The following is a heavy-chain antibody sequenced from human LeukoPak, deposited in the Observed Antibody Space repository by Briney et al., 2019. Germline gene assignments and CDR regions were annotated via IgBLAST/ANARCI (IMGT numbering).Heavy chain of an antibody. D-gene: IGHD2-2*01. CDR3: AKDLWDCSSTSCYWGSFDN. J-gene: IGHJ4*02. V-gene: IGHV3-23*01. CDR2: VSGSGGST. CDR1: GFTFSSYA. Sequence: GGSLRLSCAASGFTFSSYAMSWVRQAPGKGLEWVSAVSGSGGSTYFADSVKDRFTISRDNSKDTLYLQMNSLRAEDTAVYYCAKDLWDCSSTSCYWGSFDNWGQGTLVTVSS.